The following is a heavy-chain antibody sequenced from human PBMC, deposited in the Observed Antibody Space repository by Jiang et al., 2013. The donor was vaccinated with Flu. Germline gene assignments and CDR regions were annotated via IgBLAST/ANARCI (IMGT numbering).Heavy chain of an antibody. Sequence: GLVWVSRINSDGSSTSYADSVKGRFTISRDNAKNTLYLQMNSLRAEDTAVYYCARDTPYYDFWSGYYLYYYYGMDVWGQGTTVTVSS. J-gene: IGHJ6*02. CDR2: INSDGSST. CDR3: ARDTPYYDFWSGYYLYYYYGMDV. D-gene: IGHD3-3*01. V-gene: IGHV3-74*01.